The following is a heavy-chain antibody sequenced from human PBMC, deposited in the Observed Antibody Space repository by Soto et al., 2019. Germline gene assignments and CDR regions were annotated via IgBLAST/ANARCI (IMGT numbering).Heavy chain of an antibody. CDR2: IYSDEDK. V-gene: IGHV2-5*02. CDR3: AHRPRDYAYYFDY. D-gene: IGHD4-17*01. J-gene: IGHJ4*02. CDR1: GFSLSTRGVA. Sequence: QITLKGSGPPLVKPTHTLTLTCTFSGFSLSTRGVAARWFRQTPGKRLGWLALIYSDEDKWYSPSLKSRLTITEDASKNQVVLTMTNMAPVDTATYYCAHRPRDYAYYFDYWGQGTLVTVSS.